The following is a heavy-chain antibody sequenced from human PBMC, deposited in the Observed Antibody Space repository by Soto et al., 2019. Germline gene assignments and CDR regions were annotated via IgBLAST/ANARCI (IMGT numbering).Heavy chain of an antibody. J-gene: IGHJ4*02. CDR1: GGSFSGYY. Sequence: SETLSLTCAVYGGSFSGYYWSWIRQPPGKGLEWIGDINHSGSTNYNPSLKSRVTISVDTSKNQFSLKLSSVTAADTAVYYCARAPPHYYDSSGYSPFDYWGQGTLVTVSS. D-gene: IGHD3-22*01. V-gene: IGHV4-34*01. CDR3: ARAPPHYYDSSGYSPFDY. CDR2: INHSGST.